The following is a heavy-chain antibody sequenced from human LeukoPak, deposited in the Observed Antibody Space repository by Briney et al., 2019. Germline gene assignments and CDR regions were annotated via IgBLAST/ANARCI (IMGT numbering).Heavy chain of an antibody. V-gene: IGHV3-30*18. Sequence: GGSLRLSCAASGFTFSSYGMHWVRQAPGKGLEWVAVISYDGSNKYYADSVKGRFTISRDNSKNTLYLQMNSLRAEDTAVYYCAKTLTDFWTGYYPFFDYWGLGTLVTVSS. CDR1: GFTFSSYG. CDR3: AKTLTDFWTGYYPFFDY. D-gene: IGHD3/OR15-3a*01. J-gene: IGHJ4*02. CDR2: ISYDGSNK.